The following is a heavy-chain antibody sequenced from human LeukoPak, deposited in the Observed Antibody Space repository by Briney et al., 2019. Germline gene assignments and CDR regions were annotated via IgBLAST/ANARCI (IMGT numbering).Heavy chain of an antibody. J-gene: IGHJ3*02. CDR1: GFTFSTYG. V-gene: IGHV3-30*19. Sequence: GGSLSLSCAASGFTFSTYGMHWVRQAPGKGLEWVAVISYDGSNKYYADSVKGRFTISRDNSKNTLYLQMNSLRAEDTAVYYCARAPRYGDYEDAFDIWGQGTMVTVSS. CDR2: ISYDGSNK. D-gene: IGHD4-17*01. CDR3: ARAPRYGDYEDAFDI.